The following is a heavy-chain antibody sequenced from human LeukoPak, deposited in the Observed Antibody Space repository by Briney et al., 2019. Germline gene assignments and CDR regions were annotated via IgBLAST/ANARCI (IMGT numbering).Heavy chain of an antibody. J-gene: IGHJ4*02. CDR2: IHYDGNT. CDR3: ARHFLNNYGSYY. Sequence: SETLSLTCTVSGGSISSGTYSWTWIRQPPGKGLEWIGSIHYDGNTYYNPSLKSRVTISVDTSKIQFSLRLSSATAADMATYYCARHFLNNYGSYYWGQGTLVTVSS. CDR1: GGSISSGTYS. D-gene: IGHD5-24*01. V-gene: IGHV4-39*01.